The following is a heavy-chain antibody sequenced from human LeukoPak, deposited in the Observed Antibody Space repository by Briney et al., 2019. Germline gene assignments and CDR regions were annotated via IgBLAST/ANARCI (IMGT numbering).Heavy chain of an antibody. CDR2: ISHDGMNK. D-gene: IGHD3-22*01. Sequence: GGSLRLSCSASGFTFSKYDMHWVRQAPGKGLEWLAVISHDGMNKRYVDSVKGRFSVSRDNSKNTLYLQMNSLRAEDTAVYYCAMDDSSGYYSSYFDYWGQGTLVTVSS. CDR3: AMDDSSGYYSSYFDY. V-gene: IGHV3-30*03. J-gene: IGHJ4*02. CDR1: GFTFSKYD.